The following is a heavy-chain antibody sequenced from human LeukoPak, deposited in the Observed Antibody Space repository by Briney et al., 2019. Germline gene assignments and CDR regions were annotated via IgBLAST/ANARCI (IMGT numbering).Heavy chain of an antibody. CDR3: AKDSRRKSVYYFDY. J-gene: IGHJ4*02. CDR2: ISYDGSNK. V-gene: IGHV3-30*18. CDR1: GFTFSSYG. Sequence: GGSLRLSCAASGFTFSSYGMHWVRQAPGKGLEWVAVISYDGSNKYYADSVKGRFTISRDNSKNTLYLQMNSLRTEDTAVYYCAKDSRRKSVYYFDYWGQGTLVTVSS.